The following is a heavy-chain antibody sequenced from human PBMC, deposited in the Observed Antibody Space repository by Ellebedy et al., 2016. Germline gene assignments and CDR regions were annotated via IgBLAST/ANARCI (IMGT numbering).Heavy chain of an antibody. CDR2: AFSDGSSA. Sequence: GESLKISXAASGFTFSPRWMHWVRQAPGKGLVWVSCAFSDGSSAVYADAVKGRFTISRDNAKNTLYLHMDSLRVEDTAVYYCARGGDGAVDYWGPGTLVTVSS. D-gene: IGHD1-26*01. CDR1: GFTFSPRW. CDR3: ARGGDGAVDY. V-gene: IGHV3-74*01. J-gene: IGHJ4*02.